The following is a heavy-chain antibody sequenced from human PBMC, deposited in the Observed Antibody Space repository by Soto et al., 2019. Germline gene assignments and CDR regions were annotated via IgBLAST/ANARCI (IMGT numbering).Heavy chain of an antibody. CDR1: GGTFSSYA. CDR2: IIPIFGTA. V-gene: IGHV1-69*13. Sequence: ASVKVSCKASGGTFSSYAISWVRQAPGQGLEWMGGIIPIFGTANYAQKFQGRVTITADESTSTAYMELSSLRSEDTAVYYCARGPSSYVGVNWFDPWGQGTLVTVSS. CDR3: ARGPSSYVGVNWFDP. J-gene: IGHJ5*02. D-gene: IGHD1-26*01.